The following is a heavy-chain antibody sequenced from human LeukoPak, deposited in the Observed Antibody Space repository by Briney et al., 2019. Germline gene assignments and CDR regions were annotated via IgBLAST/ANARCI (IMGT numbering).Heavy chain of an antibody. CDR1: GFTFSSYS. J-gene: IGHJ4*02. D-gene: IGHD3-10*01. CDR2: ISSSSSYI. V-gene: IGHV3-21*04. CDR3: AKDIYGSGGYDY. Sequence: GGSLRLSCAASGFTFSSYSMNWVRQAPGKGLEWVSSISSSSSYIYYADSVKGRFTISRDNAKNSLYLQMNSLRAEDTALYYCAKDIYGSGGYDYWGQGTLVTVSS.